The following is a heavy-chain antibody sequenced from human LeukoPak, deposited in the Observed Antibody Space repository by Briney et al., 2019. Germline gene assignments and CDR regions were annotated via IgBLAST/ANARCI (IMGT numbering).Heavy chain of an antibody. CDR2: ISSSSSYI. CDR3: AGALYSSSCA. Sequence: PGGSLRLSCAASGFTFSSYSMNWVRQAQGKWLESVSSISSSSSYIYYADSVKGRFTISRDNAKNSLYLQMNSLRAEDTAVYYCAGALYSSSCAWGQGTLVTVSS. D-gene: IGHD6-13*01. V-gene: IGHV3-21*01. CDR1: GFTFSSYS. J-gene: IGHJ5*02.